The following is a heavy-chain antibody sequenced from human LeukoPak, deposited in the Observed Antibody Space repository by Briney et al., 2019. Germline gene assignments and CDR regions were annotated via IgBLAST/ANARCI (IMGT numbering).Heavy chain of an antibody. CDR3: AKGSLYCSGGSCYFDY. CDR2: ISWNSGSI. CDR1: GFTFDDYA. V-gene: IGHV3-9*01. J-gene: IGHJ4*02. D-gene: IGHD2-15*01. Sequence: GGSLRLSCAASGFTFDDYAMHWVRQAPGKGLEWVSGISWNSGSIGYADSVKGRFTISRDNAKNSLYLQMNSLRAEDTALYYCAKGSLYCSGGSCYFDYWGQGTLVTVSS.